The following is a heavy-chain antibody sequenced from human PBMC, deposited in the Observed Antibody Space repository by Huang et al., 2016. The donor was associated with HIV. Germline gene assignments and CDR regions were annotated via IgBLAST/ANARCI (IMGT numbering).Heavy chain of an antibody. Sequence: QVQLQQWGAGLLKPSETLSLTCAVYGGSFSGYYWSWIRQTPGKGLEWIGDIKHSVSTNDNPSLKSRVTISVDTSKSQFSLKLSSVTAADTAVYYCARGTAMVDYWGQGTLVTVSS. CDR2: IKHSVST. CDR3: ARGTAMVDY. CDR1: GGSFSGYY. D-gene: IGHD5-18*01. J-gene: IGHJ4*02. V-gene: IGHV4-34*01.